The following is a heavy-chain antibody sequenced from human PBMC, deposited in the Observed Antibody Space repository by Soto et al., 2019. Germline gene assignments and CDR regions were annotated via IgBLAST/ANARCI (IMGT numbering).Heavy chain of an antibody. Sequence: EVQLLESGGGLVQPGGSLRLSCAGSGFTFSNYWMHWVRQAPGKGLEWVSRIDHDGPTDYADSVRGRFTISRDNAENTPYLQMNSLRPEDTAVYYCVRDSHGDYWGQGTLVTVSS. CDR1: GFTFSNYW. CDR3: VRDSHGDY. J-gene: IGHJ4*02. V-gene: IGHV3-74*01. CDR2: IDHDGPT.